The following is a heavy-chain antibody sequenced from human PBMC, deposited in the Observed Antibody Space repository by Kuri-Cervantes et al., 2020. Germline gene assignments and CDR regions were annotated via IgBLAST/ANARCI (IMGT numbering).Heavy chain of an antibody. D-gene: IGHD1-26*01. J-gene: IGHJ4*02. Sequence: ASVKVSCKASGYTFTSYGISWVRQAPGQGLEWMGWISAYNGNTNYAQKLQGRVTITADESTSTAYMELSSLRSEDTAVYYCARSGEYSGSLGWGQGTLVTVSS. CDR1: GYTFTSYG. V-gene: IGHV1-18*01. CDR3: ARSGEYSGSLG. CDR2: ISAYNGNT.